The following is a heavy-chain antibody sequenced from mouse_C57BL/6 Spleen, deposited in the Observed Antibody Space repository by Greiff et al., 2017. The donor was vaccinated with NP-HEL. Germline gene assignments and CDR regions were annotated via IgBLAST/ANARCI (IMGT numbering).Heavy chain of an antibody. CDR3: AREGDSACYVDY. D-gene: IGHD3-3*01. CDR1: GYTFTSYW. CDR2: IYPGSGST. J-gene: IGHJ2*01. V-gene: IGHV1-55*01. Sequence: VQLQQPGAELVKPGASVKMSCKASGYTFTSYWITWVKQRPGQGLEWIGDIYPGSGSTNYNEKFKSKATLTVDTSSSTAYMQLSSLTSADSAVYYCAREGDSACYVDYWGQGTTLTVSS.